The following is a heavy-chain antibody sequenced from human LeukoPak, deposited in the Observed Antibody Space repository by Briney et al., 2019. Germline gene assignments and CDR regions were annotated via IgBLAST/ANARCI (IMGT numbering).Heavy chain of an antibody. D-gene: IGHD1-26*01. V-gene: IGHV3-30*03. CDR3: ASVVLVGATRALDY. Sequence: GRSLRLSCAASGFTFSSYGMHWVRQAPGKGLEWVAVISYDGSNKYYADSVKGRFTISRDNSKNTLYLQMNSLRAEDTAVYYCASVVLVGATRALDYWGQGTLVTVSS. CDR2: ISYDGSNK. CDR1: GFTFSSYG. J-gene: IGHJ4*02.